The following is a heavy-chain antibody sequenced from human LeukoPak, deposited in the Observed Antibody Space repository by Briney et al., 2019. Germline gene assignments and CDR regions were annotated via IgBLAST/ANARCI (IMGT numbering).Heavy chain of an antibody. V-gene: IGHV4-61*02. Sequence: PSQTLSLTCTVFGNSISSGDNYWSWIRQPAGKGLEWIGRIYTSGSTNYNPSLKSRVTISGDTSKNQFSLRLSSVTAADTAVYYCARASYSYDINGWVPFDYRGQGTLVTVSS. CDR2: IYTSGST. J-gene: IGHJ4*02. CDR3: ARASYSYDINGWVPFDY. CDR1: GNSISSGDNY. D-gene: IGHD3-22*01.